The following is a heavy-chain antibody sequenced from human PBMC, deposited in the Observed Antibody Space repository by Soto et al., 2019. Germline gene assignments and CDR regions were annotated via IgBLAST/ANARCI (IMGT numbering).Heavy chain of an antibody. D-gene: IGHD3-10*01. Sequence: QVQLQESGPGLVQPSQTLSLTCTVSGGSINSGYYYWNWVRQYPGKGLEWIGFIYYSGTTYSNASLRGRAIISVDASKNQFSVTLSSVTAADTAVYYCARSGKPLVYFDSWGQGTLGSVSS. J-gene: IGHJ4*02. CDR3: ARSGKPLVYFDS. CDR2: IYYSGTT. V-gene: IGHV4-31*03. CDR1: GGSINSGYYY.